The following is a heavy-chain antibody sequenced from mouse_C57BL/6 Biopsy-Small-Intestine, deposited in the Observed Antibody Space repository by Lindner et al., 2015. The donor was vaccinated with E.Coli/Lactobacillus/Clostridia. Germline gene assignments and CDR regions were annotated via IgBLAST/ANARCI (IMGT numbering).Heavy chain of an antibody. V-gene: IGHV1-53*01. CDR3: AVRGLIVGATYFDY. CDR1: GYTFTGYY. D-gene: IGHD1-1*02. J-gene: IGHJ2*01. Sequence: SVKVSCKASGYTFTGYYMHWVRQAPGQGLEWMGWINPNSGGTNYAQKFQGRVTMTRDTSISTAYMELSRLRSDDTAVYYCAVRGLIVGATYFDYWGQGTLVTVSS. CDR2: INPNSGGT.